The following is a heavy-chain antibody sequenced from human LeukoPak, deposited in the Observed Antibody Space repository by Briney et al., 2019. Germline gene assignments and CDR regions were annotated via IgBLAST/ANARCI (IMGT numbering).Heavy chain of an antibody. CDR3: AREGYYCSGGSCYFDY. D-gene: IGHD2-15*01. CDR2: IIPILGIA. CDR1: GGTFSSYA. V-gene: IGHV1-69*04. Sequence: ASVKVSCKASGGTFSSYAISWVRQAPGQGLEWMGRIIPILGIANYAQKFQGRVTITADKSTSTAYMELSSLRSEDTAVYYCAREGYYCSGGSCYFDYWGQGTLVTVSS. J-gene: IGHJ4*02.